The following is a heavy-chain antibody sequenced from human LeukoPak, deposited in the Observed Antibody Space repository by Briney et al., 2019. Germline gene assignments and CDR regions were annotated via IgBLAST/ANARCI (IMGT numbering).Heavy chain of an antibody. V-gene: IGHV1-69*04. Sequence: GASVKVSCKASGGTLSSYTISWVRQAPGQGLEWMGRIIPILGIANYAQKFQGRVTITADKSTSTAYMELSSLRSEDTAVYYCARDGGCSSTSCYLFDYWGQGTLVTVSS. J-gene: IGHJ4*02. CDR3: ARDGGCSSTSCYLFDY. CDR2: IIPILGIA. CDR1: GGTLSSYT. D-gene: IGHD2-2*01.